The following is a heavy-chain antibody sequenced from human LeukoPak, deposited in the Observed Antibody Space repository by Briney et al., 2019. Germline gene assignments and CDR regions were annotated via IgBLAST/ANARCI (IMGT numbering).Heavy chain of an antibody. CDR3: AREYSSSWFFDY. D-gene: IGHD6-13*01. J-gene: IGHJ4*02. Sequence: SGGSLRLSCAASGFTFSSYGMNWVRQAPGKGLEWVAIIWYDGSNKYYADSVKGRFTISRDNSKNTLYLQMNSLRAEDTAVYYCAREYSSSWFFDYWGQGTLVTVSS. V-gene: IGHV3-33*01. CDR1: GFTFSSYG. CDR2: IWYDGSNK.